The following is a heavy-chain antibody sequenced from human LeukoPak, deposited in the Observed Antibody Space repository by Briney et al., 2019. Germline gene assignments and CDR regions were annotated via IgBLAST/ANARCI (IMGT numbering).Heavy chain of an antibody. CDR3: ARGGFTMVRGVAYYYYGMDV. Sequence: SETLSLTCTVSGGSISSYYWSWIRQPAGKGLEWIGRIYTSGSTNYNPSLKSRVTMSVDTSKNQFSLKLSSVTAADTAVYYCARGGFTMVRGVAYYYYGMDVWGQGTTVTVSS. CDR2: IYTSGST. J-gene: IGHJ6*02. CDR1: GGSISSYY. D-gene: IGHD3-10*01. V-gene: IGHV4-4*07.